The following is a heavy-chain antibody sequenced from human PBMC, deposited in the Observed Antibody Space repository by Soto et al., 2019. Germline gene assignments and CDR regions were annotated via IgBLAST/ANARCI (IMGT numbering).Heavy chain of an antibody. V-gene: IGHV3-23*01. CDR2: ISVSDAFI. D-gene: IGHD1-20*01. CDR3: TRETVAGITGLDY. Sequence: XGSLGLSCAAPGFNVGAFAVNWVRQAPGKGLEWVSGISVSDAFIYYADSVRGRFSISRDASENILYLQMNSLRVDDTALYYCTRETVAGITGLDYWGPGTLVTVSS. J-gene: IGHJ4*02. CDR1: GFNVGAFA.